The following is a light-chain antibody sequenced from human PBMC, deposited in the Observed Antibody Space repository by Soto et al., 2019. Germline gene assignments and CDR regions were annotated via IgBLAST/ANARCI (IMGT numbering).Light chain of an antibody. CDR1: SSDFGSYNL. CDR3: CTYAGSSTYV. CDR2: EDS. V-gene: IGLV2-23*01. Sequence: QSALTQPASVSGSPGQSITISCTGTSSDFGSYNLVSWYQQHPGTAPKLMIYEDSKRPSGVSNRFSGSKSGNTASLTISGLQAEDDADYYCCTYAGSSTYVFGTGTKVTVL. J-gene: IGLJ1*01.